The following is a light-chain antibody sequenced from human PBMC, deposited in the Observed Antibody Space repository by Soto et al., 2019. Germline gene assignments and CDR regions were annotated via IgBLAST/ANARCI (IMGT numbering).Light chain of an antibody. Sequence: QSVLTQPPSASGTPRQRVTISFSGNSSKLGSNYVYWYQQLPGTAPKLLIYRNNQRPSGVPDRFSGSKSGTSASLAISGLRSEDEADYYCAAWDDSLSGSYVFGTGTKVTVL. V-gene: IGLV1-47*01. CDR2: RNN. CDR1: SSKLGSNY. J-gene: IGLJ1*01. CDR3: AAWDDSLSGSYV.